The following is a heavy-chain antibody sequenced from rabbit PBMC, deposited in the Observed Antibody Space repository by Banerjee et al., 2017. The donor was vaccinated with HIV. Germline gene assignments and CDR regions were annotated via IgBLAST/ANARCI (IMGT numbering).Heavy chain of an antibody. CDR3: ARGAGHADYGDASL. V-gene: IGHV1S45*01. CDR1: GFSFSSSYW. CDR2: IDTHSSGRT. D-gene: IGHD2-1*01. J-gene: IGHJ6*01. Sequence: QEQLEESGGDLVKPGASLTLTCTTSGFSFSSSYWICWVRQAPGKGLEWIACIDTHSSGRTYYANWAQGRFTISKISSTTVTLQMTSLTAADTATYFCARGAGHADYGDASLWGPGTLVTVS.